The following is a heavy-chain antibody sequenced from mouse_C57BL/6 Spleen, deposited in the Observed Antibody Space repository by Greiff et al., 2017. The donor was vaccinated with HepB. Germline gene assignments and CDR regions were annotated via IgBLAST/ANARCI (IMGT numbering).Heavy chain of an antibody. CDR3: ARPYYGGSFDY. V-gene: IGHV1-19*01. Sequence: EVQLQQSGPVLVKPGASVKMSCKASGYTFTDYYMNWVKQSHGKSLEWIGVINPYNGGTSYNQKFKGKATLTVDKSSSTAYMELNSLTSEDSAVYYCARPYYGGSFDYWGQGTTLTVSS. CDR1: GYTFTDYY. CDR2: INPYNGGT. D-gene: IGHD1-1*01. J-gene: IGHJ2*01.